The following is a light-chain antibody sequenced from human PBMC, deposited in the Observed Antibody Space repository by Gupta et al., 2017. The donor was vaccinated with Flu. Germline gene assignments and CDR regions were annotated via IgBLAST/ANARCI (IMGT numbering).Light chain of an antibody. CDR1: QSVSNS. J-gene: IGKJ1*01. V-gene: IGKV3-11*01. CDR3: QQRSNWPK. Sequence: EIVLTQSPVTLSMSPGERATLSCRASQSVSNSLAWYQQKPGQAPRLLIYDASNRATGISARFSGSGYGTDFTLTISSLEPDDFAVYYCQQRSNWPKVGQGTKVEMK. CDR2: DAS.